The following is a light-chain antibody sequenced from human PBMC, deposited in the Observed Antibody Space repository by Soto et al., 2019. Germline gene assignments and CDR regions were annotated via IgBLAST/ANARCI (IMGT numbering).Light chain of an antibody. V-gene: IGLV2-23*03. CDR2: EGS. J-gene: IGLJ1*01. CDR1: SSDVGSYNL. Sequence: QLVLTQPASVSGSPGQSITISCTGTSSDVGSYNLVSWYQQHPGKAPKLMIYEGSKRPSGVSNRFSGSKSGNTASLTISGLQAEDEADYYCCSYAGSSTFEYVFGTGTKLTVL. CDR3: CSYAGSSTFEYV.